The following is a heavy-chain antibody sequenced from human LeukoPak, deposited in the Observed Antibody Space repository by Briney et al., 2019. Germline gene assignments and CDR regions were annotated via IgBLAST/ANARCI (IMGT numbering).Heavy chain of an antibody. CDR2: IYPGDSDT. V-gene: IGHV5-51*01. Sequence: GESLKISCKGSGYSFTNYWIGWVRQMPRKRLEWMGSIYPGDSDTRYIPSFQGQVTISADKSINTAYLQWSSLKASDTAMYYCARRVDSYWFFDYWGQGTLVTVSS. CDR1: GYSFTNYW. D-gene: IGHD1-26*01. J-gene: IGHJ4*02. CDR3: ARRVDSYWFFDY.